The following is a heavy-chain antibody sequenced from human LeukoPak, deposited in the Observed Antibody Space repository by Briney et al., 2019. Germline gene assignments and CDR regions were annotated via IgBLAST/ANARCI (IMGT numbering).Heavy chain of an antibody. Sequence: GRSLRLSCAASGFTFSSYGMHWVRQAPGKELEWVSVISYDGSNKYYADSVKGRFTISRDNSKNTLYLQMNSLRAEDTAVYYCARDFTPMIVVVTATGSYFDYWGQGTLVTVSS. J-gene: IGHJ4*02. CDR3: ARDFTPMIVVVTATGSYFDY. V-gene: IGHV3-30*03. D-gene: IGHD2-21*02. CDR2: ISYDGSNK. CDR1: GFTFSSYG.